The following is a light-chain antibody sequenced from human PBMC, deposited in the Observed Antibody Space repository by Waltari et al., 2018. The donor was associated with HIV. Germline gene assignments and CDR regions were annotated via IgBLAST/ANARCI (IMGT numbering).Light chain of an antibody. CDR3: QHYNSLPPT. Sequence: DIQMTQSPSSLSASVGDRVTITCQASQDIHIFLSWYQQKPGKAPKLLIYDASTLHAGVPSRFSGSGSGTDVTFTISSLQPEDIATYYCQHYNSLPPTFGPGTKVDLK. V-gene: IGKV1-33*01. CDR2: DAS. J-gene: IGKJ3*01. CDR1: QDIHIF.